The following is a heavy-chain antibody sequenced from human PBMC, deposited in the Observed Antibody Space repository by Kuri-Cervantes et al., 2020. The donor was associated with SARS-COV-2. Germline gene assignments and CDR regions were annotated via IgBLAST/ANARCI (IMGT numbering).Heavy chain of an antibody. J-gene: IGHJ2*01. CDR2: SYSVGSET. V-gene: IGHV3-23*03. CDR3: RRVSSVRRKISEHTRFLRYFAF. CDR1: GFTLNNYA. Sequence: SLMISWASSGFTLNNYAMTWFRQAPGKGLEWVSLSYSVGSETTTAHSVTGRYTIQRTNAKTSMSLKMNSLRAEDTAVYSCRRVSSVRRKISEHTRFLRYFAFWGRGTLVTVSS. D-gene: IGHD3-22*01.